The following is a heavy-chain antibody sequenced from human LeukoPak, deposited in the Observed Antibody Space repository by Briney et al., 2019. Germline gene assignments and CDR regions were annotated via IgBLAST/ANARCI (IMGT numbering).Heavy chain of an antibody. CDR1: GGSITSYY. CDR2: FYSSGST. J-gene: IGHJ3*02. Sequence: SQTLSLTCTVSGGSITSYYWSWIRQPVGKGLEWIGRFYSSGSTNYNPSLKSRVTISVDKSKTQFSLKLTSVTAADSAVYYCARVTRGGTFDIWGQGTMVTVSS. D-gene: IGHD2-2*01. V-gene: IGHV4-4*07. CDR3: ARVTRGGTFDI.